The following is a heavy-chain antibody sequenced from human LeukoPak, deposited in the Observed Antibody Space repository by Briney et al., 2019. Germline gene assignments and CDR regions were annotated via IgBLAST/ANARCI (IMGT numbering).Heavy chain of an antibody. Sequence: ASVKVSCKASGYTFTSYGISWVRQAPGQGLEWMGWISAYNGNTNYAQKLQGRVTMTTDTSTSTAYMELRSLRSDDTAVYYCARDSYYDSSGYYYEVFQRSYYYDMDVWGQGTTVTVSS. J-gene: IGHJ6*02. CDR2: ISAYNGNT. CDR1: GYTFTSYG. D-gene: IGHD3-22*01. CDR3: ARDSYYDSSGYYYEVFQRSYYYDMDV. V-gene: IGHV1-18*01.